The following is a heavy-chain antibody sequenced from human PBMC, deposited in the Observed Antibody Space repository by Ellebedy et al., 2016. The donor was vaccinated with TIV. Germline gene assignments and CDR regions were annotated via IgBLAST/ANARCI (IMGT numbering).Heavy chain of an antibody. CDR2: ITASGETT. CDR3: ARGHYSGVYHSAFDV. CDR1: GFTFNTFA. Sequence: PGGSLRLSCAASGFTFNTFAMSWVRQAPGKGLEWVSGITASGETTYYADSVKGRITISRDNSKNTVYLQINSLRAEDTAAYYCARGHYSGVYHSAFDVWGQGTLVTVSS. D-gene: IGHD1-26*01. J-gene: IGHJ3*01. V-gene: IGHV3-23*01.